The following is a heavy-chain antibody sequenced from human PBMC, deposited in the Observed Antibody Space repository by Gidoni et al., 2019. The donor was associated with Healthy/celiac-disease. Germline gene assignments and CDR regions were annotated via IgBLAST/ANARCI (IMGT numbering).Heavy chain of an antibody. D-gene: IGHD4-17*01. CDR2: LYWDDDK. Sequence: QITLKEAGPTLVKPTQTLTLACTLSGFTLSTSGVGWGWISHPPGKALAWLALLYWDDDKLYSPSLTSRFTITKDTSKNQVVLTMTNMDPVDTATYYCARSTTVVTPGDYWGQGTLVTVSS. CDR1: GFTLSTSGVG. V-gene: IGHV2-5*02. CDR3: ARSTTVVTPGDY. J-gene: IGHJ4*02.